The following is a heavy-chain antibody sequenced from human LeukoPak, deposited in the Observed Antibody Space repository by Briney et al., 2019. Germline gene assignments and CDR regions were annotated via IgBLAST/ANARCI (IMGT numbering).Heavy chain of an antibody. CDR1: GFTFSSYA. D-gene: IGHD2-15*01. Sequence: PGGSLRLSCAASGFTFSSYAMSWVRHAPGKGLVWVSAISGSGGSTYYADSVKGRFTISRDNSKNTLYLQMNSLRAEDTAVYYCAPTPVSSSFYFDYWGQGTLVTVSS. V-gene: IGHV3-23*01. CDR3: APTPVSSSFYFDY. J-gene: IGHJ4*02. CDR2: ISGSGGST.